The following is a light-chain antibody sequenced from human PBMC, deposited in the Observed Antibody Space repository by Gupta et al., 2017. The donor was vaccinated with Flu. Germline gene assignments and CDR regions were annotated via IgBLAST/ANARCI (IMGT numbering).Light chain of an antibody. Sequence: DIQMTKSPSSLSASVGDRVIITCRASQTISNALGWYQQKPGKAPKSLIYGASSLQNGVPSRFSGSGSGTDFTLTISSLQPEDIGTYYCRQYKSYPITFGQGTQLEI. V-gene: IGKV1D-16*01. CDR2: GAS. CDR1: QTISNA. J-gene: IGKJ5*01. CDR3: RQYKSYPIT.